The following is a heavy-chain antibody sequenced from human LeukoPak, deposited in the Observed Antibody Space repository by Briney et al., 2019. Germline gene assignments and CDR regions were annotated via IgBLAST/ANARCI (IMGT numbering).Heavy chain of an antibody. J-gene: IGHJ5*02. V-gene: IGHV4-59*11. D-gene: IGHD5-18*01. Sequence: PSETLSLTCTVSGGSLSSQYWSWIRQPPGKGLEWIGYIYYRGSTSYIPSLKSRVTISVDTSKNQFSLRLNSVTAADTAVYYCARDIISEYSKSHSHFDPWGQGTLVTVSS. CDR3: ARDIISEYSKSHSHFDP. CDR1: GGSLSSQY. CDR2: IYYRGST.